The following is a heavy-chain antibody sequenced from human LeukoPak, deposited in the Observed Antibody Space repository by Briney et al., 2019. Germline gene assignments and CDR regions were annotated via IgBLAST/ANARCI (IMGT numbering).Heavy chain of an antibody. Sequence: SETLSLTCTVSGGSISSYYWSWIRQPAGKGLEWIGRIYTSGSTNYNASLKSRVSMSVDTSKNQFSLKLSSVTAADTAVFYCARENSGSYWEFDYWGQGTLVTVSS. CDR1: GGSISSYY. D-gene: IGHD1-26*01. J-gene: IGHJ4*02. CDR3: ARENSGSYWEFDY. V-gene: IGHV4-4*07. CDR2: IYTSGST.